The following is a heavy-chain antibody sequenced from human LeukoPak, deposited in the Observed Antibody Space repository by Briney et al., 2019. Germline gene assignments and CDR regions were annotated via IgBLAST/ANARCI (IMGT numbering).Heavy chain of an antibody. Sequence: SETLSLTCTVSGASISSSSYYWGWIRQPPGKGLEWIGSIYYSGSTYYNPSLKSRVTISVDTSKNQFSLKLSSVTAADTAVYYCARHRGYSFDYWGQGTLVTVSS. V-gene: IGHV4-39*01. CDR2: IYYSGST. CDR1: GASISSSSYY. D-gene: IGHD5-12*01. J-gene: IGHJ4*02. CDR3: ARHRGYSFDY.